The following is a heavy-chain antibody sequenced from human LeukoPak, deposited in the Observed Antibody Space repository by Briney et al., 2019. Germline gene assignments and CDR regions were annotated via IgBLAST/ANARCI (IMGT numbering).Heavy chain of an antibody. J-gene: IGHJ4*02. D-gene: IGHD6-25*01. V-gene: IGHV3-30*03. CDR2: ISYDRSET. Sequence: PGRSLRLSCAASGFTFGSYGMHWVRQAPGKGLEWVAFISYDRSETYYADSVKGRFSISRDNSKNTVYLQMNSLRTEDWAVYYCAREGGYYFDHWGQGTLVTVSS. CDR3: AREGGYYFDH. CDR1: GFTFGSYG.